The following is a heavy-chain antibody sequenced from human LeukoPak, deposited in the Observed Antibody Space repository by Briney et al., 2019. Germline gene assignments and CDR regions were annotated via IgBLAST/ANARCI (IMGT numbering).Heavy chain of an antibody. Sequence: TGGSLRLSCAASGFPFSSYWMSWVRQTLGKGLVWVSRINSDGSITTYADSVKGRFTISRDNSKTTLYLQMSSLRAEDTAVYYCAKLSGYVDYWGQGALVTVSS. D-gene: IGHD3-22*01. J-gene: IGHJ4*02. CDR3: AKLSGYVDY. V-gene: IGHV3-74*01. CDR2: INSDGSIT. CDR1: GFPFSSYW.